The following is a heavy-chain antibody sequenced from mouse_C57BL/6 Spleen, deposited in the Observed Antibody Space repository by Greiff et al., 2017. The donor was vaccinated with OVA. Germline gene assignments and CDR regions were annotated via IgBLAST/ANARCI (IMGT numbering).Heavy chain of an antibody. Sequence: EVKLLESGPGLVKPSQSLSLTCSVTGYSITSGYYWNWIRQFPGNKLEWMGYISYDGSNNYNPSLKNRISITRDTSKNQFFLKLNSVTTEDTATYYCASPIYYDYLYYAMDYWGQGTSVTVSS. CDR1: GYSITSGYY. D-gene: IGHD2-4*01. CDR3: ASPIYYDYLYYAMDY. CDR2: ISYDGSN. V-gene: IGHV3-6*01. J-gene: IGHJ4*01.